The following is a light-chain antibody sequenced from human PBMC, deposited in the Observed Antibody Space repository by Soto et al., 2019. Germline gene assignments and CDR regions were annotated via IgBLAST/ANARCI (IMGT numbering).Light chain of an antibody. CDR3: MQAIQSLT. Sequence: DIVMTQSPLSLPVTPGEPASISCRSSQSLLHSNGYNYLDWYLQKPGQSPQLLIYLGSNRASGVPDRFSRSGSATDFTLKISRVEAEDVGVYYCMQAIQSLTFGGGTRWIS. V-gene: IGKV2-28*01. CDR1: QSLLHSNGYNY. CDR2: LGS. J-gene: IGKJ4*02.